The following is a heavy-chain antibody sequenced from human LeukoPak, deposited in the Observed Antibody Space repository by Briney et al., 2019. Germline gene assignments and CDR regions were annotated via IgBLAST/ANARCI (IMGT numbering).Heavy chain of an antibody. CDR2: ISGSGGST. CDR3: AKGEVRAAAGTGFDY. J-gene: IGHJ4*02. CDR1: RFAFSSYA. V-gene: IGHV3-23*01. D-gene: IGHD6-13*01. Sequence: GGPLRLSCAASRFAFSSYAMSWVRQAPAKGLEWVSAISGSGGSTYYADSVRGRFTISRDNSKNTLYLQMNSLRAEDTAVYHCAKGEVRAAAGTGFDYWGQGTLVTVSS.